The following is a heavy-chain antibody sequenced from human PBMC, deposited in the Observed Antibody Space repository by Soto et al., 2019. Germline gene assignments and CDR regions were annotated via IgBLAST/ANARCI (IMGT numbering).Heavy chain of an antibody. CDR2: INSDGSST. CDR1: GFTFSSYW. CDR3: ASSGWYRFTVWFDP. Sequence: EVQLVESGGGLVQPGGSLRLSCAASGFTFSSYWMHWVRQAPGKGLVWVSRINSDGSSTSYADSVKGRFTISRDNAKNTLYLQLNSLRAEDTAVYYCASSGWYRFTVWFDPWGQGTLVTVSS. V-gene: IGHV3-74*01. D-gene: IGHD6-19*01. J-gene: IGHJ5*02.